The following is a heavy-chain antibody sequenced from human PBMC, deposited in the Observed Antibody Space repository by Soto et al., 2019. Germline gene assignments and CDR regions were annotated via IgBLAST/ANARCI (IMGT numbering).Heavy chain of an antibody. J-gene: IGHJ4*02. CDR1: GDSISSSSYY. V-gene: IGHV4-39*01. D-gene: IGHD5-12*01. CDR2: FYYSGST. CDR3: ARPDGYNYSFDY. Sequence: SETLSLTCTVSGDSISSSSYYWVWIRQPPGKGLEWIGSFYYSGSTYYNPSLKSRVTISVDTSKNQFSLKLSSVTAADTAVYYCARPDGYNYSFDYWGQGTLVTVSS.